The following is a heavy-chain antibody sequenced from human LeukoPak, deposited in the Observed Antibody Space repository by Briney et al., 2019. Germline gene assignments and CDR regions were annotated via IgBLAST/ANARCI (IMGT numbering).Heavy chain of an antibody. Sequence: PGGSLRLSCAASGFTFSGYSMNWVRQAPGKGLEWVSYISSSSSTIYYADSVKGRFTISRDNSKNTLFLQMTNLRVEDMAVLYCAKDWNRAIDYWGQGTLVTVSS. CDR1: GFTFSGYS. CDR3: AKDWNRAIDY. CDR2: ISSSSSTI. D-gene: IGHD1-1*01. J-gene: IGHJ4*02. V-gene: IGHV3-48*01.